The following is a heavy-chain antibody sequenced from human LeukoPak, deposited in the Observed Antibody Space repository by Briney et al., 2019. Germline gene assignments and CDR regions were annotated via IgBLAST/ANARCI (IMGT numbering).Heavy chain of an antibody. Sequence: PGGSLRLSCAASGFTFSSYSMNWVRQAPGKGLEWVSYISSSSTIYYADSVKGRFTISRDNAKNSLYLQMNSLRDEDTAVYYCARASSGWYGNFDYWGQGTLVTVSS. CDR1: GFTFSSYS. J-gene: IGHJ4*02. D-gene: IGHD6-19*01. CDR2: ISSSSTI. V-gene: IGHV3-48*02. CDR3: ARASSGWYGNFDY.